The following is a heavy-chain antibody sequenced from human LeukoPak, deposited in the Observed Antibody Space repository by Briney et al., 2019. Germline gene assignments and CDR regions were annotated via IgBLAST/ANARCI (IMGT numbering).Heavy chain of an antibody. D-gene: IGHD3-10*01. V-gene: IGHV4-61*01. CDR1: GGSISSGSYY. CDR2: IYYSGST. J-gene: IGHJ4*02. Sequence: PSETLSLTCTVSGGSISSGSYYWSWIRQPPGKGLEWIGYIYYSGSTNYNPSLKSRVTISVDTSKNQFSLKLSSVTAADTAVYYCARHGGDMVRGALYYFDYWGQGTLVTVSS. CDR3: ARHGGDMVRGALYYFDY.